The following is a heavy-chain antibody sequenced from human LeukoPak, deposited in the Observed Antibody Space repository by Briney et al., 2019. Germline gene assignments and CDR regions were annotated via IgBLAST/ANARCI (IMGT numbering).Heavy chain of an antibody. CDR1: GGSISSYY. V-gene: IGHV4-4*07. Sequence: PSETLSLTCTVSGGSISSYYWSWIRQPAGKGLEWIGRIYTSGSTNYNPSLKSRVTISVDTSKNQFSLKLSSVTAADTAVYYCARILYYYDSSGYLCYFDYWGQGTLVTVSS. CDR2: IYTSGST. J-gene: IGHJ4*02. CDR3: ARILYYYDSSGYLCYFDY. D-gene: IGHD3-22*01.